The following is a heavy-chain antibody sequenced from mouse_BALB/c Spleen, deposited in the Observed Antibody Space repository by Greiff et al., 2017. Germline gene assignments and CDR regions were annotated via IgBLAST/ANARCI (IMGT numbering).Heavy chain of an antibody. Sequence: VQLKQSGAELVKPGASVKLSCTASGFNIKDTYMHWVKQRPEQGLEWIGRIDPANGNTKYDPKFQGKATITADTSSNTAYLQLSSLTSEDTAVYYCARDYGNYEGGAMDYWGQGTSVTVSS. CDR2: IDPANGNT. J-gene: IGHJ4*01. CDR1: GFNIKDTY. CDR3: ARDYGNYEGGAMDY. D-gene: IGHD2-1*01. V-gene: IGHV14-3*02.